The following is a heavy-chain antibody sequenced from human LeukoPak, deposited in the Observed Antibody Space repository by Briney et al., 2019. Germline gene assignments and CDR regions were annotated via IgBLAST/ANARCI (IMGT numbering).Heavy chain of an antibody. CDR1: GYTFTSYY. CDR2: INPSGGST. J-gene: IGHJ4*02. V-gene: IGHV1-46*01. D-gene: IGHD3-10*01. Sequence: GASVTVSCTASGYTFTSYYMHWVRQAPGQGLEWMGIINPSGGSTSYAQKFQGRVTLTRDTSTSTVYMELSSLRSEDTAVYYCARDHEYYYGSGSYYPGGCDYWGQGSPVTVSS. CDR3: ARDHEYYYGSGSYYPGGCDY.